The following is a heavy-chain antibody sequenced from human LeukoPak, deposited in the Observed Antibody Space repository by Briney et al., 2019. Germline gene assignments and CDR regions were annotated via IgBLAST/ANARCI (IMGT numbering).Heavy chain of an antibody. Sequence: PSETLSLTCTVSGGSISSSSYYWGWIRQPPGKGLEWIGSVYYSGGTYYNPSLKSRVTISVDTSKNQFSLKLSSVTAADTAVYYCARETPGNTIFGVVMSWFDPWGQGTLVTVSS. J-gene: IGHJ5*02. CDR3: ARETPGNTIFGVVMSWFDP. CDR1: GGSISSSSYY. D-gene: IGHD3-3*01. V-gene: IGHV4-39*02. CDR2: VYYSGGT.